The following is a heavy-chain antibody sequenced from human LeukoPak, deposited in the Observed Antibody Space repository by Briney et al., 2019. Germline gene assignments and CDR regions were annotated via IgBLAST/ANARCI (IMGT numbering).Heavy chain of an antibody. J-gene: IGHJ6*02. Sequence: ASVTVSCKASGYTFTGYYMHWVRQAPGQGLEWMGWINPNSGGTNYAQKFQGRVTMTRDTSISTAYMELSRLRSDDTAVYYCARAEDIVVVPAYYYYGMDVWGQGTTVTVSS. V-gene: IGHV1-2*02. CDR3: ARAEDIVVVPAYYYYGMDV. CDR1: GYTFTGYY. D-gene: IGHD2-2*01. CDR2: INPNSGGT.